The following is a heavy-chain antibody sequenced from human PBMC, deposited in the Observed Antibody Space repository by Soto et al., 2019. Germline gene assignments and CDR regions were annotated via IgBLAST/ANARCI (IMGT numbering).Heavy chain of an antibody. D-gene: IGHD3-3*01. J-gene: IGHJ6*02. CDR1: GYSFTSYW. V-gene: IGHV5-51*01. CDR2: IYPGDSDT. Sequence: PGESLKISCKGSGYSFTSYWIGWVRQMPGKDLEWMRIIYPGDSDTRYSPSFQGQVTISADKSISTAYLQWSSLKASDTAMYYCARFPDRLLWSGPDYYYYYGMDVWGQGTTVTVSS. CDR3: ARFPDRLLWSGPDYYYYYGMDV.